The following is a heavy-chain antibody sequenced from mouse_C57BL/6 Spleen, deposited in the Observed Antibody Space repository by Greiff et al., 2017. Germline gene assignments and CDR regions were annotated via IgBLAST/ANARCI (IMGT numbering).Heavy chain of an antibody. CDR2: ISRSSSTI. J-gene: IGHJ2*01. CDR1: GFTFSDYG. V-gene: IGHV5-17*01. CDR3: ARSPPMDYYGSSYFDY. D-gene: IGHD1-1*01. Sequence: EVKLMESGGGLVKPGGSLKLSCAASGFTFSDYGMHWVRQAPEQGLEWVAYISRSSSTIYYADTVKGRFTISRDNAKNTLFLQLTSLRSEDTAMYYCARSPPMDYYGSSYFDYWGQGTTLTVSS.